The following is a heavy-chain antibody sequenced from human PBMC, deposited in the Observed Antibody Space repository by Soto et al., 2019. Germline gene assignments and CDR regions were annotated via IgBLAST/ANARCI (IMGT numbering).Heavy chain of an antibody. V-gene: IGHV4-59*01. Sequence: SETLSLTCTVSGGSINSYYWSWIRQPPGKGLEWIGYISHSGTTSYNPSLKSRLTISLNTSKNQFSLKLRSVSAADTAIYYCARGTSATQDYFYFYGMDVWGQGTTVTVSS. J-gene: IGHJ6*02. D-gene: IGHD3-10*01. CDR3: ARGTSATQDYFYFYGMDV. CDR1: GGSINSYY. CDR2: ISHSGTT.